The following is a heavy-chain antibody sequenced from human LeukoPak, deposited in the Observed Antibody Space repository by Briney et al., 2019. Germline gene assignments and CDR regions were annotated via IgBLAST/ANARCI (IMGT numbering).Heavy chain of an antibody. Sequence: GESLKISCKGSGYTFSTHWIAWVRQMPGKGLEWMGIIFPGDSDTTYSPSFEGQVTISADKSINTAYLQWSSLKASDTAMYYCATSESQTRFDFWGQGTLVTVSS. D-gene: IGHD1/OR15-1a*01. V-gene: IGHV5-51*01. CDR3: ATSESQTRFDF. CDR1: GYTFSTHW. CDR2: IFPGDSDT. J-gene: IGHJ4*02.